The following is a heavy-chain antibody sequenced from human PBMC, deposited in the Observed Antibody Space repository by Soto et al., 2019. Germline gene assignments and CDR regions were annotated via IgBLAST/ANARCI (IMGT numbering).Heavy chain of an antibody. CDR1: GFTFDSHG. V-gene: IGHV3-30*18. D-gene: IGHD4-17*01. J-gene: IGHJ5*02. CDR2: ISSDGNNK. Sequence: QVQLVESGGGAVQPGRSLRLSCAASGFTFDSHGMHWVRQAPGKGLEWVAVISSDGNNKYYADSMKGRFTMSRDNFNNLLYLQMSSLRAEDTAVYYCAKDLLPNTVSTCGSWGQGTLVTVSS. CDR3: AKDLLPNTVSTCGS.